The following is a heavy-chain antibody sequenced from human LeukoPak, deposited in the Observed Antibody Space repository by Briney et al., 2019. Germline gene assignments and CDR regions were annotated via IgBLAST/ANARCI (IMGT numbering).Heavy chain of an antibody. V-gene: IGHV6-1*01. CDR2: TYYRSKWYN. CDR1: GDSVSSNSAA. CDR3: ARGYTYYDFWSGYRPDAFDI. J-gene: IGHJ3*02. D-gene: IGHD3-3*01. Sequence: SQTLSLTCAISGDSVSSNSAAWNWIRQSPSRGLECLGMTYYRSKWYNDYAVSVKSRITINPDTSKNQFFLQLNSVTSEDTALYYCARGYTYYDFWSGYRPDAFDIWGQGTMVTVSS.